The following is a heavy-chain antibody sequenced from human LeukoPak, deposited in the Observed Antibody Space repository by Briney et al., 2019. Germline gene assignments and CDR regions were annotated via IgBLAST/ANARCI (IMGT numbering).Heavy chain of an antibody. CDR1: GFPFSSYT. D-gene: IGHD3-16*02. CDR3: ARANFDYVWGTYRNGDYYYAMDV. Sequence: GGSLPLSCAASGFPFSSYTMSWVRQAPGKGLEWVSSVSSPGTYIYYADSVKGRFTLSRDNAKNSLYLQMNSLRAEDTAVYYCARANFDYVWGTYRNGDYYYAMDVWGQGTTVTVSS. V-gene: IGHV3-21*01. J-gene: IGHJ6*02. CDR2: VSSPGTYI.